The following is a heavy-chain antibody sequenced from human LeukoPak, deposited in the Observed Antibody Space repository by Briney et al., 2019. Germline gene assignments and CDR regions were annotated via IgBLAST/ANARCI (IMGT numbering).Heavy chain of an antibody. V-gene: IGHV3-21*01. CDR2: ISSSSSYI. Sequence: GGSLRLSCAASGFTFSSYSMDWVRQAPGKGLEWVSSISSSSSYIYYADSVKGRFTISRDNAKNSLYLQMNSLRAEDTAVYYCARDSEQWLVNWFDPWGQGTLVTVSS. CDR3: ARDSEQWLVNWFDP. D-gene: IGHD6-19*01. CDR1: GFTFSSYS. J-gene: IGHJ5*02.